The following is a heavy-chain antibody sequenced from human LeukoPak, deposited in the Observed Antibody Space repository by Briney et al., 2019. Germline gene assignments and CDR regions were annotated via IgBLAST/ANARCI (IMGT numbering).Heavy chain of an antibody. CDR1: GYTFTSYG. J-gene: IGHJ4*02. Sequence: ASVKVSCKASGYTFTSYGISWVRQAPGQGLEWMGWISAYNGNTNYAQKLQGRVTMTTDTSTSTAYMELRSLRYDDTAVYYCARVSFPQVVAAAGTGLVGWNDYWGQGTLVTVSS. CDR2: ISAYNGNT. CDR3: ARVSFPQVVAAAGTGLVGWNDY. V-gene: IGHV1-18*01. D-gene: IGHD6-13*01.